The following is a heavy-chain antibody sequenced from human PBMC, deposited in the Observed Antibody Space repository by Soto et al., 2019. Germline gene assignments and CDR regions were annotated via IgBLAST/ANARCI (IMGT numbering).Heavy chain of an antibody. CDR3: TTAGLSGDAFDI. D-gene: IGHD1-26*01. V-gene: IGHV3-15*01. J-gene: IGHJ3*02. CDR1: GFTFSNAW. Sequence: GGSLRLSCAASGFTFSNAWMSWVRQAPGKGLEWVGRIKSKTDGGTTDYAAPVKGRFTISRDDSKNTLYLQMNSLKTEDTAVYHCTTAGLSGDAFDIWGQGTMVTVSS. CDR2: IKSKTDGGTT.